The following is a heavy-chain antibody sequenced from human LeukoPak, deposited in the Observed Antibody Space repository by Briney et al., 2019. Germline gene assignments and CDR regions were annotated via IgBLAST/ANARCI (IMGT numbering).Heavy chain of an antibody. D-gene: IGHD6-13*01. Sequence: SETLSHTRTVPGDSISSSSYYWGWIRQPPGKGLEWIGSIYYSGNTYYNPSLTSRATISVDTSKKQFSLKLSSVTAADTAVYYCARRGYSDSWRHSPFDYWGQGTLVTVSS. J-gene: IGHJ4*02. CDR1: GDSISSSSYY. V-gene: IGHV4-39*01. CDR3: ARRGYSDSWRHSPFDY. CDR2: IYYSGNT.